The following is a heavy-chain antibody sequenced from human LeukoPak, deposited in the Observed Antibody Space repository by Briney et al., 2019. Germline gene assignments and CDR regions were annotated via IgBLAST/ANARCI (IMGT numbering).Heavy chain of an antibody. D-gene: IGHD6-19*01. V-gene: IGHV3-7*04. Sequence: PGGSLRLSCAGYGITLSELGMNSGREVPGPGVEWVANIKQDGSEKKYVDSVKGRFTISRDNAKNSVYLQMNSLRVDDTAVYYCVGGYGWLPDYWGQGALVTVSS. CDR1: GITLSELG. CDR2: IKQDGSEK. J-gene: IGHJ4*02. CDR3: VGGYGWLPDY.